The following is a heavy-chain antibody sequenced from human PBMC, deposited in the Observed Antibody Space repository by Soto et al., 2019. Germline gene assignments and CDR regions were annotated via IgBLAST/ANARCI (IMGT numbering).Heavy chain of an antibody. CDR2: MNPNSGNT. D-gene: IGHD3-9*01. CDR3: ARVGRAYYDILTGYRPRYYFDY. V-gene: IGHV1-8*02. Sequence: EASVKVSCKASGYTFTSYGISWVRQATGQGLEWMGWMNPNSGNTGYAQKLQGRVTMTRNTSTSTAYMELSSLRSEDTAVYYCARVGRAYYDILTGYRPRYYFDYWGQGTLVTVSS. CDR1: GYTFTSYG. J-gene: IGHJ4*02.